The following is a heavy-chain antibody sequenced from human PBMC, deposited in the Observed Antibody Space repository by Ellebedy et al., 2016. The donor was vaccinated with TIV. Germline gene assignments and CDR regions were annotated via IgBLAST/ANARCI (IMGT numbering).Heavy chain of an antibody. Sequence: GGSLRLXCAASGLTVSSYGMTWVRQAPGKGLEWISTIGGLDTATHYADSVKGRFTISRDNSKDTVYLQMNSLRAEDTAVYYCARRGRGPVGLDYWGQGTLVTVSS. CDR2: IGGLDTAT. CDR3: ARRGRGPVGLDY. CDR1: GLTVSSYG. J-gene: IGHJ4*02. D-gene: IGHD3-10*01. V-gene: IGHV3-23*01.